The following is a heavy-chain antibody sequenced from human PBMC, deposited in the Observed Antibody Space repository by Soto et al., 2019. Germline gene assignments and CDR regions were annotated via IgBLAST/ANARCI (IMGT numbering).Heavy chain of an antibody. CDR2: IYYSGST. V-gene: IGHV4-61*01. D-gene: IGHD5-12*01. CDR3: ARARGVIVATRAFDI. J-gene: IGHJ3*02. Sequence: SSETLSLTCTVSGGSVSSGSYYWSWIRQPPGKGLEWIGYIYYSGSTNYNPSLKSRVTISVDTSKNQFSLKLSSVTAADTAVYYCARARGVIVATRAFDIWGQGTMVTVS. CDR1: GGSVSSGSYY.